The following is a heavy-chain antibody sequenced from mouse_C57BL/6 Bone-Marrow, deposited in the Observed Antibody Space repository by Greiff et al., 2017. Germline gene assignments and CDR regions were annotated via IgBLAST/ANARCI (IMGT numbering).Heavy chain of an antibody. CDR2: INPGSGGT. CDR1: GYAFTNYL. V-gene: IGHV1-54*01. J-gene: IGHJ2*01. Sequence: VQLQQSGAELVRPGTSVKVSCKASGYAFTNYLIEWVKQRPGQGLEWIGVINPGSGGTNYNEKFKGKATLTADKSSSTAYMQLSSLTSEDSAVYVCARTPFQYYFDYWGQGTTLTVSS. CDR3: ARTPFQYYFDY.